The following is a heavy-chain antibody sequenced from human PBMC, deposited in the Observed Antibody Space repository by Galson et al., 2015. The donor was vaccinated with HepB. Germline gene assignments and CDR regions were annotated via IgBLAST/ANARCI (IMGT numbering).Heavy chain of an antibody. CDR1: GFTFSSYS. D-gene: IGHD3-22*01. CDR3: ARDSSPYYDSSGGFDY. J-gene: IGHJ4*02. Sequence: SLRLSCAASGFTFSSYSMNWVRQAPGKGLEWVSYISSSSSTIYYADSVKGRFTISRDNAKNSLYLQMNSLRDEDTAVYYCARDSSPYYDSSGGFDYWGQGTLVTVSS. V-gene: IGHV3-48*02. CDR2: ISSSSSTI.